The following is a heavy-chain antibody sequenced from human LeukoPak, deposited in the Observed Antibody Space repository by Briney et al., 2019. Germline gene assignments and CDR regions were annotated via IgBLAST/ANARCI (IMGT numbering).Heavy chain of an antibody. CDR1: GFTLSSYE. V-gene: IGHV3-48*03. CDR2: ISSSGSTI. D-gene: IGHD4-23*01. CDR3: ARGPVAYFDY. J-gene: IGHJ4*02. Sequence: GGSLRLSCAASGFTLSSYEMSWVRQAPGKGLEWVSYISSSGSTIYYADSVKGRFTISRDNAKNSLYLQMNSLRAEDTAVYYCARGPVAYFDYWGQGTLVTVSS.